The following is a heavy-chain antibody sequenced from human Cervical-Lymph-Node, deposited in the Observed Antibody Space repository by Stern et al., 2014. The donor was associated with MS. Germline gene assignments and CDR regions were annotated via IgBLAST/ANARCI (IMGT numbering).Heavy chain of an antibody. CDR2: VIPFVHTS. Sequence: QMGQSGAVVKKTGSSVKVSIKASGGISWVRQAPGQVLEWMGGVIPFVHTSYYAQRFPGRVTITADRSTNTTSSELSSVTSDDPAVYYFARGGGDNWFDPWGQGTLVTVSS. D-gene: IGHD3-16*01. CDR1: GG. J-gene: IGHJ5*02. CDR3: ARGGGDNWFDP. V-gene: IGHV1-69*19.